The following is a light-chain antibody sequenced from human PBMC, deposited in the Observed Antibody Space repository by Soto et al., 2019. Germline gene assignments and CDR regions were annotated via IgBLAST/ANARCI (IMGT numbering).Light chain of an antibody. V-gene: IGKV3-15*01. Sequence: EVVVTQSPATLSVSPGDTAKLSCRASQSIGSKLGWYQQKPGQAPRLLLYGASTMATGIPARFSGSGSGTEFTLTISSLQSEDFAVYYCQQYDKWTLIPFGQGTRLEIK. CDR2: GAS. J-gene: IGKJ5*01. CDR1: QSIGSK. CDR3: QQYDKWTLIP.